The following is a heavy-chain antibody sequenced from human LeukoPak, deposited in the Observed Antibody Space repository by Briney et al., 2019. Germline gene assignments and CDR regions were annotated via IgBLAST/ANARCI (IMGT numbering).Heavy chain of an antibody. CDR3: ARLSSGRYVDY. J-gene: IGHJ4*02. CDR2: ISYDGSNK. CDR1: GFTFSSYA. Sequence: PGGSLRLSCAASGFTFSSYAMHWVRQAPGKALEWVAVISYDGSNKYYADSVKGRFTISRDNSKNTLYLQMNSLRAEDTAVYYCARLSSGRYVDYWGQGTLVTVSS. D-gene: IGHD6-19*01. V-gene: IGHV3-30-3*01.